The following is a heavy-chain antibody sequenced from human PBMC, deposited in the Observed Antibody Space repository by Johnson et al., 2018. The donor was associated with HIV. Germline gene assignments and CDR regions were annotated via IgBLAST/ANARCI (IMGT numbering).Heavy chain of an antibody. CDR3: ARDPYGSGPYVAFDI. D-gene: IGHD3-10*01. V-gene: IGHV3-48*01. J-gene: IGHJ3*02. CDR2: ISSRGSTI. CDR1: GFTFSSYW. Sequence: EVHLVESGGGLVQPGGSLRLSCAASGFTFSSYWMSWVRQAPGKGLEWVSYISSRGSTIYYADSMKGRFTISRDNSKNTLYLQMNSLRAEDTAVYYCARDPYGSGPYVAFDIWGQGTMVTVSS.